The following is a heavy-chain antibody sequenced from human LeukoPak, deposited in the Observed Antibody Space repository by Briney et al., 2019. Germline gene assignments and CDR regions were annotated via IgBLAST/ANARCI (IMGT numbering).Heavy chain of an antibody. J-gene: IGHJ5*02. V-gene: IGHV3-7*01. CDR1: GFTFTTYG. Sequence: GGSLRLSCTVSGFTFTTYGMRWVRQAPGKGLEWVANIRQDGSEKYYVDSVKGRFTISRDNAKNSLYLQMNSLRAEDTALCYWATDCLAEKAGAGNCDPWVQGTLVTVSS. CDR3: ATDCLAEKAGAGNCDP. D-gene: IGHD2-21*01. CDR2: IRQDGSEK.